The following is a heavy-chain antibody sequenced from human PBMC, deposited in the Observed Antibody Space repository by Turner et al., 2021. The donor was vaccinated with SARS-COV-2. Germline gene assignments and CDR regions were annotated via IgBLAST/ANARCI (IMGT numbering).Heavy chain of an antibody. V-gene: IGHV3-53*04. J-gene: IGHJ6*02. Sequence: ELQLFASGGGFVQPCGSLRLSCAASGFTVSSNYMSWVRQAPGKGMELVSLIYSGGSTDYADSVKGRFTISRHNSKNTLYLQMNSLRDEDTAVYYCARDLNYYGMDVWGQGTTVTVSS. D-gene: IGHD3-9*01. CDR2: IYSGGST. CDR3: ARDLNYYGMDV. CDR1: GFTVSSNY.